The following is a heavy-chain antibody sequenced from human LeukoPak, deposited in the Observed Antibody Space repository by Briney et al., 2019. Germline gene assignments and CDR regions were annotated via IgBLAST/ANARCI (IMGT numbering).Heavy chain of an antibody. Sequence: SETLSLTXAVSGYSISSGDYWGWIRQSPGKGLEWIGSIYHSGSTYYNPSLKSRGTISVDTSKNQFSLKLSSVTAADTAVYYCARHRYYYDSSGYAFDQWGQGTLVTVSS. CDR3: ARHRYYYDSSGYAFDQ. V-gene: IGHV4-38-2*01. CDR1: GYSISSGDY. J-gene: IGHJ4*02. CDR2: IYHSGST. D-gene: IGHD3-22*01.